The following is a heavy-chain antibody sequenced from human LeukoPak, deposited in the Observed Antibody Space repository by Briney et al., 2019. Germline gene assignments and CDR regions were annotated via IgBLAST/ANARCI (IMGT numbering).Heavy chain of an antibody. CDR2: INPNSGGT. J-gene: IGHJ3*02. CDR3: ARVLSSSSSPLHDAFDI. V-gene: IGHV1-2*02. Sequence: ASVKVSCKASGYTFTGYYMHWVRQAPGQGLEWMGWINPNSGGTNYAQKFQGRVTMTRDTSISTAYMELSRLRSDDTAVYYCARVLSSSSSPLHDAFDIWGQGTMVTVSS. CDR1: GYTFTGYY. D-gene: IGHD6-6*01.